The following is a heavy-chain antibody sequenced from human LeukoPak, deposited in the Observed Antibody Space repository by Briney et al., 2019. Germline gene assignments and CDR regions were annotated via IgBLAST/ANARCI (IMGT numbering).Heavy chain of an antibody. J-gene: IGHJ4*02. V-gene: IGHV3-9*01. CDR3: AKDKTRFRLGELSAPLGY. CDR1: GFTFDDYA. CDR2: ISWNSGSI. D-gene: IGHD3-16*02. Sequence: GGSLRLSCAASGFTFDDYAMHWVRQAPGKGLEWVSGISWNSGSIGYADSVKGRFTISRDNAKNSLYLQMNSLRAEDTALYYCAKDKTRFRLGELSAPLGYWGQGTLVTVSS.